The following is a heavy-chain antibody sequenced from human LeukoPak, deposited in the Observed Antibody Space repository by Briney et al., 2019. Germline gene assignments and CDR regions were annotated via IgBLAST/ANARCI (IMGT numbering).Heavy chain of an antibody. CDR2: FDPEDGET. Sequence: ASVKVSCKASGYTFTSYGITWVRQAPGQGLEWMGGFDPEDGETIYAQKFQGRVTMTEDTSTDTAYMELSSLRSEDTAVYYCATGGYLEGAREGYWGQGTLVTVSS. D-gene: IGHD1-26*01. J-gene: IGHJ4*02. CDR1: GYTFTSYG. CDR3: ATGGYLEGAREGY. V-gene: IGHV1-24*01.